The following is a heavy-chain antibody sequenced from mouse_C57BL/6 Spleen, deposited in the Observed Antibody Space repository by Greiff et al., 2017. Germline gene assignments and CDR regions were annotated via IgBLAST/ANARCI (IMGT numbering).Heavy chain of an antibody. V-gene: IGHV5-17*01. J-gene: IGHJ3*01. CDR2: ISSGSSTI. Sequence: EVMLVESGGGLVKPGGSLKLSCAASGFTFSDYGMHWVRQAPEKGLEWVAYISSGSSTIYYAATVKGRFTISRDNAKNTLFLQMTSLRSEDTAMYYCARDYDYDVAWFAYWGQGTLVTVSA. D-gene: IGHD2-4*01. CDR1: GFTFSDYG. CDR3: ARDYDYDVAWFAY.